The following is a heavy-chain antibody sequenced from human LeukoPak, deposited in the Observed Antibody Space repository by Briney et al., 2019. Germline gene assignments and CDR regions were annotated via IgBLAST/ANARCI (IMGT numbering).Heavy chain of an antibody. D-gene: IGHD3-3*01. CDR2: ISYDGSNK. CDR1: GFTFSSYA. V-gene: IGHV3-30-3*01. CDR3: ARARFLEWYSDY. Sequence: GGSLRLSCAASGFTFSSYAMHWVRQAPGKGLEGVAVISYDGSNKYYADSVKGRFTISRDNSKNTLYLQMNSLRAEDTAVYYCARARFLEWYSDYWGQGTLVTVSS. J-gene: IGHJ4*02.